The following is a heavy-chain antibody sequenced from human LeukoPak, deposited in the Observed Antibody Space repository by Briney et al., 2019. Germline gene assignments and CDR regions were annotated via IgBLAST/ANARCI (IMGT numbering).Heavy chain of an antibody. CDR2: INPNSGGT. J-gene: IGHJ3*02. CDR3: ARDLTGSYSAFDI. Sequence: ASVKVSCKASGYTFTGYYMHWVRQAPGQGLEWMGWINPNSGGTNYAQKFQGRVTMTRDTSFSTAYMELSRLRSDDTAVYYCARDLTGSYSAFDIWGQGTMVTVSS. CDR1: GYTFTGYY. V-gene: IGHV1-2*02. D-gene: IGHD1-26*01.